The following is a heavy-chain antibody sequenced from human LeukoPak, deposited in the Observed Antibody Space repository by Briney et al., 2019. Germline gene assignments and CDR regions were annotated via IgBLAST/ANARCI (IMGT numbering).Heavy chain of an antibody. CDR1: GFNFSTYA. Sequence: PGGSLRLSCAASGFNFSTYAMSWVRQAPGKGLEWVSGVVNSGSNTYYVDSVKGRFTISRDNSKNMLWLQTNSLRAEDTAVYYCAAAMTEYWYLDLWGRGTLVTVSS. CDR2: VVNSGSNT. V-gene: IGHV3-23*05. CDR3: AAAMTEYWYLDL. D-gene: IGHD2-21*02. J-gene: IGHJ2*01.